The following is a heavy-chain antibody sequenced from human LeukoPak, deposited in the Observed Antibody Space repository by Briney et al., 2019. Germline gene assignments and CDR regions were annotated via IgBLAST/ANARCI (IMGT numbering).Heavy chain of an antibody. Sequence: GGSLRLSCAASGFTFSNYAMSWVRQTPEKGLEWVSAITGRSDSTYYADSVKGRFTVSRDNSKNTLYPQMNSLRVEDTAIYYCARRYCGDDCYPYYFDYWGQGTLVSVSS. V-gene: IGHV3-23*01. D-gene: IGHD2-21*02. CDR2: ITGRSDST. CDR1: GFTFSNYA. CDR3: ARRYCGDDCYPYYFDY. J-gene: IGHJ4*02.